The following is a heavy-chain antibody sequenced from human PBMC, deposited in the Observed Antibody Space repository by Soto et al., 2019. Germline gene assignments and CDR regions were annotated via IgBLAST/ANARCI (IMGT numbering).Heavy chain of an antibody. CDR2: VSHDGRNT. V-gene: IGHV3-30*18. J-gene: IGHJ4*02. CDR1: GFTFSDHA. Sequence: VQLVESGGGVVQPGRSLRLSCAASGFTFSDHAIHWVRQAPGKGLEWVAVVSHDGRNTHYADSVKGRFTISRDSSKNTVSLEMTSLRAEDTAVYYCAKGGRQWLVTSDFNYWGQGALVTVSS. CDR3: AKGGRQWLVTSDFNY. D-gene: IGHD6-19*01.